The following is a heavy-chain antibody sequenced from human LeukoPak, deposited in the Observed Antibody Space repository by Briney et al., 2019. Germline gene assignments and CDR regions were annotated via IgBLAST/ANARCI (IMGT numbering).Heavy chain of an antibody. CDR3: TTDLYYDSSGYYYGGFNAFDI. V-gene: IGHV3-15*01. CDR2: IKSRINGGTA. Sequence: PGGSLRLSCAASGFTFSYAWMNWVRQAPGKGLEWLGRIKSRINGGTAEYTAPVKGRFTISRDDSKNTLYLQMNSLKTEDTAVYYCTTDLYYDSSGYYYGGFNAFDIWGQGTMVTVSS. J-gene: IGHJ3*02. CDR1: GFTFSYAW. D-gene: IGHD3-22*01.